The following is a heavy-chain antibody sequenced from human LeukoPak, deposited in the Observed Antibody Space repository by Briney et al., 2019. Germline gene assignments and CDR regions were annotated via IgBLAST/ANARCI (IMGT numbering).Heavy chain of an antibody. D-gene: IGHD3-10*01. V-gene: IGHV5-51*03. CDR2: IYPGDSDT. CDR3: ARRMGYGSGSYYKTYYYYYYMDV. Sequence: PGESLKISCKGSGYSFTSYWIGWVRQMPGKGLEWMGIIYPGDSDTRYSPSFQGQVTISADKSISTAYLQWSSPKASDTAMYYCARRMGYGSGSYYKTYYYYYYMDVWGKGTTVTVSS. CDR1: GYSFTSYW. J-gene: IGHJ6*03.